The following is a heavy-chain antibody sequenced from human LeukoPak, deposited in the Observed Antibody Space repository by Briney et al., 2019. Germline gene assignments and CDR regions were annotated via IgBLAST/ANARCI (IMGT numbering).Heavy chain of an antibody. CDR3: ARGQGTVTTH. J-gene: IGHJ4*02. CDR2: INHSGSA. Sequence: SKTLSLTCAVSGGSFSGYYWTWIRQPPGKGLEWIGEINHSGSANYNPSLKSRVTISLDTSKNQFSLKLSSVTAADTAVYYCARGQGTVTTHWGQGTLVTVSS. CDR1: GGSFSGYY. D-gene: IGHD4-17*01. V-gene: IGHV4-34*01.